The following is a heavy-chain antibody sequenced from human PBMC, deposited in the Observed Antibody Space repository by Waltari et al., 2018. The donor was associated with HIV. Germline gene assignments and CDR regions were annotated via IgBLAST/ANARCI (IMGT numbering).Heavy chain of an antibody. CDR1: GFDFKKYW. CDR3: TTGSSGAEDY. Sequence: EVQLVESGGGLVKPGESLRVSCAASGFDFKKYWMSWFRQAPEKGLGWVGRIKSKQRGGTVDYAAPVKGRFTISRDDSKNMMYLQMDSLESEDTAVYYCTTGSSGAEDYWGQGTLVTVSS. V-gene: IGHV3-15*01. D-gene: IGHD3-22*01. CDR2: IKSKQRGGTV. J-gene: IGHJ4*02.